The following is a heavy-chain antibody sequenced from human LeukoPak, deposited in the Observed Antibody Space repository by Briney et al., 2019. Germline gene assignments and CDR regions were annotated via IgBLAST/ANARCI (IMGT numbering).Heavy chain of an antibody. CDR1: GFTFSSYE. V-gene: IGHV3-48*03. J-gene: IGHJ4*02. D-gene: IGHD5-24*01. Sequence: PGGSLRLSCAASGFTFSSYEMNWVRQAPGKGLEGVSYISSSGSTIYYADSVKSRFTISRDNAKNSLYLQMNSLRAADTAVYDCASLDGYNYDWGQGTLVTVSS. CDR2: ISSSGSTI. CDR3: ASLDGYNYD.